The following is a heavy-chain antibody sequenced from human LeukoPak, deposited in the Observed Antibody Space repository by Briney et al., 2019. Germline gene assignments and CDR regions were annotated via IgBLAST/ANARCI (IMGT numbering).Heavy chain of an antibody. CDR1: GFTFSNYW. J-gene: IGHJ3*02. D-gene: IGHD4-23*01. Sequence: GGSLRLSCAASGFTFSNYWMSWVRQAPGKGLEWVAYIKQDGSEKYYVDSVKGRFTISRDNAKNSLYLQMNSLRAEDTAVYYCARDRDDYGGNPVFDIWGQGTMVTVSS. CDR2: IKQDGSEK. V-gene: IGHV3-7*01. CDR3: ARDRDDYGGNPVFDI.